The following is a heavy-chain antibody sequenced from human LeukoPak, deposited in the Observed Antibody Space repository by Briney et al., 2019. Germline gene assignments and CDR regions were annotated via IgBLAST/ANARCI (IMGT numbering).Heavy chain of an antibody. D-gene: IGHD6-19*01. CDR1: GYTFTSYG. Sequence: ASVKVSCKASGYTFTSYGISWVRQAPGQGLEWMGWISAYNGNTNYAQKLQGRVTMTTDTSTSTAYMELRSLRSDDTAVYNCARVSSGWYFGGDYFDYWGQGTLVTVSS. CDR2: ISAYNGNT. CDR3: ARVSSGWYFGGDYFDY. J-gene: IGHJ4*02. V-gene: IGHV1-18*01.